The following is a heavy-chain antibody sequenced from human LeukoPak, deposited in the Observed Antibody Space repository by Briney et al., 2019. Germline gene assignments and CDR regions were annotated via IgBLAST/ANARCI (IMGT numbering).Heavy chain of an antibody. CDR1: GFTFSSYS. J-gene: IGHJ4*02. CDR3: AREYYGSGSFDY. V-gene: IGHV3-48*01. Sequence: GGSLRLSCAASGFTFSSYSMNWVRQAPGKGLEWVSYISSSSTIYYADSVKGRFTISRDNAKNSLYLQMNSLRAEDTAVYYCAREYYGSGSFDYWGQGTLVTVSS. D-gene: IGHD3-10*01. CDR2: ISSSSTI.